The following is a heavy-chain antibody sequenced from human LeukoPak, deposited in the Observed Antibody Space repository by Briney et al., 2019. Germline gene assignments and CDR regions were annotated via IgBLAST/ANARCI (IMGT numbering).Heavy chain of an antibody. CDR1: GFTFSSYA. J-gene: IGHJ4*02. Sequence: GGSLRLSCAASGFTFSSYAMSWVRQAPGKGLEWVSAISGSGGSTYYADSVKGRFTISRDNSKNTLYLQMNSLRAEDTAVYYCASGSEQLVQAYFDYWGQGTLVTVSS. V-gene: IGHV3-23*01. CDR2: ISGSGGST. D-gene: IGHD6-13*01. CDR3: ASGSEQLVQAYFDY.